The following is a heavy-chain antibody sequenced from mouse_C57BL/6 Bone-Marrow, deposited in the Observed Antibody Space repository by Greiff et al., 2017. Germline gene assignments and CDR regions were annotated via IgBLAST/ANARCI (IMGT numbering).Heavy chain of an antibody. CDR2: IDPENGDT. Sequence: VQLQQSGAELVRPGASVKLSCTASGFNIKDDYMHWVKQRPEQGLEWIGWIDPENGDTEYASKFQGKATITADTSSNTAYLQLSSRTSEDTAVYYGTTWGWLLYYFDYWGQGTTLTVSS. D-gene: IGHD2-3*01. CDR3: TTWGWLLYYFDY. CDR1: GFNIKDDY. J-gene: IGHJ2*01. V-gene: IGHV14-4*01.